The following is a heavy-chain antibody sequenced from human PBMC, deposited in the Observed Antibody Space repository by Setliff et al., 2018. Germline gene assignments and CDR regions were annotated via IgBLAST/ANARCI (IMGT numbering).Heavy chain of an antibody. CDR2: ISFSSSYI. J-gene: IGHJ4*02. CDR3: ARSESCGATNCSPFDY. Sequence: GGSLRLSCAASGFTFSTYNMNWVRQAPGKGLEWVSYISFSSSYIYYADSVKGRFTISRDNAENSLYLQMNSLRAEDTAVYYCARSESCGATNCSPFDYWGQGTLVTVSS. D-gene: IGHD2-2*01. CDR1: GFTFSTYN. V-gene: IGHV3-21*05.